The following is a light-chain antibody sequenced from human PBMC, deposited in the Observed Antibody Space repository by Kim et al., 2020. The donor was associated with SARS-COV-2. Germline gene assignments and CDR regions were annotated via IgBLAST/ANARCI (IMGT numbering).Light chain of an antibody. J-gene: IGKJ4*01. CDR2: GAS. Sequence: VSPGERVTLPCRASQRVRNNLAWYQQRPGQAPRPLIYGASTRATDVSDRFSGSGSGTEFTLTNRSLQSEDLAVYYCQQYNDWPLLTFRGGTKLEI. CDR1: QRVRNN. CDR3: QQYNDWPLLT. V-gene: IGKV3-15*01.